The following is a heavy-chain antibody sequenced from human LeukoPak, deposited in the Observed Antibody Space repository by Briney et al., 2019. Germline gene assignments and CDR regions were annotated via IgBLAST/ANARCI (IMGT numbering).Heavy chain of an antibody. CDR1: GYSFTSYW. Sequence: GESLKISCKGSGYSFTSYWIGWVRQMPGKGLEWMGIIYPADSDTRYSPSFQGQVTISADKSISTAYLLWSSLRASDTAMYYCASAYSGSLDAFDIWGQGTMVTVSS. CDR2: IYPADSDT. V-gene: IGHV5-51*01. CDR3: ASAYSGSLDAFDI. J-gene: IGHJ3*02. D-gene: IGHD1-26*01.